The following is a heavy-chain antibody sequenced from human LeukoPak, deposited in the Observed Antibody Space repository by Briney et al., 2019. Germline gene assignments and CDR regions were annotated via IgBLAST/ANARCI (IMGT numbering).Heavy chain of an antibody. CDR1: GGSISSHY. CDR2: VYYSGST. Sequence: PSETLSLTCTVSGGSISSHYWSWVRQPPGKGLEWIGYVYYSGSTNYNPSVKSRVTISVDTSKNQFSLKLSSVTAADTAVYYCASSGGSGSYLSAGYFDYWGQGTLVTVSS. D-gene: IGHD3-10*01. J-gene: IGHJ4*02. CDR3: ASSGGSGSYLSAGYFDY. V-gene: IGHV4-59*08.